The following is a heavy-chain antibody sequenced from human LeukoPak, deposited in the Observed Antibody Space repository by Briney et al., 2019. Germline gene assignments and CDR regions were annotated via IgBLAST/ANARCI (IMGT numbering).Heavy chain of an antibody. CDR2: IYYSGST. J-gene: IGHJ6*02. Sequence: SETLSLTCTVSGGSISSSSYYWGWIRQPPGKGLEWIGYIYYSGSTNYNPSLKSRVTISVDTSKNQFSLKLSSVTAADTAVYYCARGVAAAGTWGYYYYGMDVWGQGTTVTVSS. V-gene: IGHV4-61*05. D-gene: IGHD6-13*01. CDR1: GGSISSSSYY. CDR3: ARGVAAAGTWGYYYYGMDV.